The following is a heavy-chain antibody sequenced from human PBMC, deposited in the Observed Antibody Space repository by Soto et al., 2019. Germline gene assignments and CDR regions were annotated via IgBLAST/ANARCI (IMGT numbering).Heavy chain of an antibody. Sequence: SGPTLVNPTQTLTLTCTFSGFSLATSAVGVGWIRQPPGKALEWLALIYWNDDKRYSPSLKNRLTITKDTSKNQVVLTMTNVDPVDTATYSCAHCQHYDILTLFRSNAVDIWGQGTMVTGSS. D-gene: IGHD3-9*01. J-gene: IGHJ3*02. CDR1: GFSLATSAVG. V-gene: IGHV2-5*01. CDR2: IYWNDDK. CDR3: AHCQHYDILTLFRSNAVDI.